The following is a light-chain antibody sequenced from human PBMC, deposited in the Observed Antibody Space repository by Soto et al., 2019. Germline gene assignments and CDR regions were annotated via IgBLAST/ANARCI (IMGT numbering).Light chain of an antibody. CDR2: EVS. J-gene: IGKJ5*01. CDR1: QRLMHSDGKTY. Sequence: DVVMTQSPLSLPVTLGQPSSISFRSSQRLMHSDGKTYLYWYLQKPGQSPQLLIYEVSKRFSGVSDRFSGSESGTDFTLKISRVEAEDVGVYYCMQSTQFPTFGQGTRLEI. CDR3: MQSTQFPT. V-gene: IGKV2D-29*02.